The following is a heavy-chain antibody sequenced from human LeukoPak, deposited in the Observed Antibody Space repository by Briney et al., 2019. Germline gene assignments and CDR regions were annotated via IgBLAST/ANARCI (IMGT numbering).Heavy chain of an antibody. J-gene: IGHJ4*02. D-gene: IGHD3-22*01. CDR2: IYSGGST. V-gene: IGHV3-53*01. CDR1: GFTFSDYY. CDR3: ARAYDSSGYPDY. Sequence: GGSLRLSCAASGFTFSDYYMSWVRQAPGKGLEWVSVIYSGGSTYYADSVKGRFTISRDNSKNTLYLQMNSLRAGDTAVYYCARAYDSSGYPDYWGQGTLVTVSS.